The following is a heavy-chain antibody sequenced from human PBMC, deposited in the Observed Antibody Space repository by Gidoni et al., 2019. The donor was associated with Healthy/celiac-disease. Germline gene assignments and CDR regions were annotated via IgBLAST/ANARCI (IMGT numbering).Heavy chain of an antibody. J-gene: IGHJ3*02. CDR3: ANGGSGSYDAFDI. Sequence: EVQLLESGGGLVQPGGSLSISCAASGITFSRYAMGWVRQAQGKGLEWVSAIIGIGGGAYYADSVKGRFTISVDNSKNTLYMQMNSLRAEDTAVYYCANGGSGSYDAFDIWGQGTMVTVSS. D-gene: IGHD3-10*01. CDR1: GITFSRYA. CDR2: IIGIGGGA. V-gene: IGHV3-23*01.